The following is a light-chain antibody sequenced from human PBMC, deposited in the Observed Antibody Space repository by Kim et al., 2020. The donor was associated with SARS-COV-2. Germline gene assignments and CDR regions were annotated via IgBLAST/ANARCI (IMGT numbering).Light chain of an antibody. V-gene: IGKV3-11*01. CDR1: QSVSKS. Sequence: LSQGERATLSCRASQSVSKSLGWDQQKPGQPPRLLIYDASNRATGIPARFSGSGSGTDFTLTISSLEPEDFAVYYCQQRSKWPLTFGGGTKVDIK. J-gene: IGKJ4*01. CDR3: QQRSKWPLT. CDR2: DAS.